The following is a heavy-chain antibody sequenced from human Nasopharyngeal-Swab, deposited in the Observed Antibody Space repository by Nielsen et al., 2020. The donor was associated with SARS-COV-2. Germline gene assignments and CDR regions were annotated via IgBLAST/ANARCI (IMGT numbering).Heavy chain of an antibody. J-gene: IGHJ5*02. CDR2: IYWNDDK. Sequence: SGPTLVKPTQTLTLTCTFSGFSLSTSGVGVGWIRQPPGKALEWLALIYWNDDKRYSPSLKSRLTITKDTSKNQVVLTMTNMDPVDTATHYCAHNILEPNWFDPWGQGTLVTVSS. D-gene: IGHD1-1*01. CDR1: GFSLSTSGVG. CDR3: AHNILEPNWFDP. V-gene: IGHV2-5*01.